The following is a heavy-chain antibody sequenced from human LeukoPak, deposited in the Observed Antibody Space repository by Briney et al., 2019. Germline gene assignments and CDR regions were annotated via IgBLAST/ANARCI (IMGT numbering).Heavy chain of an antibody. CDR1: AFTFRNYW. CDR2: IKQDGSAK. Sequence: GGSLRLSCAASAFTFRNYWVNWVPQAPGKGLEGVANIKQDGSAKYYVDSVRGRFTISRDNAKNSLFLQMNRLRAEDTAVYYCARERWLGSSRAFDLWGQGTMVTVSS. V-gene: IGHV3-7*01. D-gene: IGHD2-2*03. CDR3: ARERWLGSSRAFDL. J-gene: IGHJ3*01.